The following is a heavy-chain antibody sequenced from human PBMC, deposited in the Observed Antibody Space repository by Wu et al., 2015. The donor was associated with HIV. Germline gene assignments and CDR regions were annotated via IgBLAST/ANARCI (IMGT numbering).Heavy chain of an antibody. CDR1: GYRFTNFA. D-gene: IGHD5-18*01. Sequence: QAQLVQSGAEVKKPGASVRVSCRTFGYRFTNFAISWVRQAPGQGLEWMGGIIPIFGTANYAQKFQGRVTITTDESTSTAYMELSSLRSEDTAVYYCARAKLSQSYYGMDVWGQGTTVTVSS. CDR2: IIPIFGTA. CDR3: ARAKLSQSYYGMDV. J-gene: IGHJ6*02. V-gene: IGHV1-69*05.